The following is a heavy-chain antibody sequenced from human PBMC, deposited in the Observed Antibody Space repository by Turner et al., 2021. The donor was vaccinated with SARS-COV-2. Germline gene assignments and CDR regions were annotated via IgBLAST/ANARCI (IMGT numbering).Heavy chain of an antibody. D-gene: IGHD5-12*01. CDR2: IYSGGST. Sequence: EVQLVESGGGLVQPGWSLRLSCAASGFTVSRNYMSWVSRAPGKGLEWVALIYSGGSTDDADSVKGRFTISRDNSKNTLSLQMNSLRAEDTAVYYCARHKWRRGAFDYWGQGTLVTVSS. CDR1: GFTVSRNY. J-gene: IGHJ4*02. CDR3: ARHKWRRGAFDY. V-gene: IGHV3-66*04.